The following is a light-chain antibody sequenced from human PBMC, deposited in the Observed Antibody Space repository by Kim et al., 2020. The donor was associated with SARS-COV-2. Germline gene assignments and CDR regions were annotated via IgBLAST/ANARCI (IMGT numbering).Light chain of an antibody. CDR1: RSTIGGGYD. J-gene: IGLJ1*01. Sequence: ATCASTGSRSTIGGGYDVHWYQQLPGTAPKLLIYGNSNRPSGVPDRFSGSKSGTSASLAITGLQAEDEADYYCQSYDSSLSGSGVFGTGTKVTVL. CDR2: GNS. V-gene: IGLV1-40*01. CDR3: QSYDSSLSGSGV.